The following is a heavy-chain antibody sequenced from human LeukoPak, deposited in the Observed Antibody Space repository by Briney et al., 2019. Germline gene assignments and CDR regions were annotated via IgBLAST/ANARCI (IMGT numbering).Heavy chain of an antibody. Sequence: GESLKISCKGSGYSFTSYWIGWVRQMPGNGLEWMGIIYPGDSDTRYSPSFQGQVTISADKSISTAYLQWSSLKASDTAMYYCASAGSSSDYYYFSAFDIWGQGTMVTVSS. V-gene: IGHV5-51*01. CDR3: ASAGSSSDYYYFSAFDI. CDR1: GYSFTSYW. CDR2: IYPGDSDT. J-gene: IGHJ3*02. D-gene: IGHD3-22*01.